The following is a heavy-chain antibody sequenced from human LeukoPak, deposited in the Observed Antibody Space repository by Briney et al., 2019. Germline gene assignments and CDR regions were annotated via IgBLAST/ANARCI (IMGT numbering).Heavy chain of an antibody. D-gene: IGHD6-13*01. Sequence: PGGSLRLSCAASGFTFSSYSMNWVRQAPGKGLEWVSSISSSSSYIYYADSVKGRFTISRDNAKNSLYLQMNSLRAEDTAVYYCARSVGSSSWMDAFDIWGQGTMVTVSS. V-gene: IGHV3-21*01. CDR1: GFTFSSYS. CDR2: ISSSSSYI. CDR3: ARSVGSSSWMDAFDI. J-gene: IGHJ3*02.